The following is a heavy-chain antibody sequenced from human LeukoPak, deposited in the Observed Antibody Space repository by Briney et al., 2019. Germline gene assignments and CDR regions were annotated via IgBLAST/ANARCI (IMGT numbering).Heavy chain of an antibody. Sequence: ASVKVSCKASGYTFTSYDINWVRQATGQGLEWMGWMNPNSGNTGYAQKFQGRVTMTRNTSISTAYMELSRLRSDDTAVYYCAREFDYYDSSGPGRDYWGQGTLVTVSS. D-gene: IGHD3-22*01. CDR3: AREFDYYDSSGPGRDY. V-gene: IGHV1-8*01. CDR1: GYTFTSYD. J-gene: IGHJ4*02. CDR2: MNPNSGNT.